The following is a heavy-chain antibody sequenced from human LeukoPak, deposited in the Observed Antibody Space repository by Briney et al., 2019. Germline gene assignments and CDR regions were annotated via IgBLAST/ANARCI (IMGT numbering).Heavy chain of an antibody. CDR3: ARLFRSTVTTAQAFDI. CDR2: IYYSGTT. V-gene: IGHV4-39*07. CDR1: GGSISSSSYY. J-gene: IGHJ3*02. D-gene: IGHD4-17*01. Sequence: SETLSLTCAVSGGSISSSSYYWGWFRQPPGKGLEWIGSIYYSGTTYYNPSLKSRVTISVDTSKNQFSLKLSSVTAADTAVYYCARLFRSTVTTAQAFDIWGQGTMVTVSS.